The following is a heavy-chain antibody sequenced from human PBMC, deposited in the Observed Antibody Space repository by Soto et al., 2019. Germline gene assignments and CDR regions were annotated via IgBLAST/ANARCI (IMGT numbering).Heavy chain of an antibody. J-gene: IGHJ4*02. CDR2: INADNGNT. V-gene: IGHV1-3*01. Sequence: ASVKVSCKASGYTFTTYAIHWVRQAPGQRLEWMAWINADNGNTKYSQKCQGRVTPDTSKNQFSLHLNSVPPEDTAVYYCAREFPYYVSSDSYLDYWGQGALVTVSS. CDR3: AREFPYYVSSDSYLDY. D-gene: IGHD3-16*01. CDR1: GYTFTTYA.